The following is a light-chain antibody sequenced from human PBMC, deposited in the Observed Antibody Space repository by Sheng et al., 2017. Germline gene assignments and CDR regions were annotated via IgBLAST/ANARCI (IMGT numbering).Light chain of an antibody. Sequence: EIVLTQSPGTLSLSPGERATLSCRASQSVSNNYLAWYQQNPGQAPRVLIYVHPTGPLASQTGSVAVGLGQTSTLTISRLEPEDFAVYYCQHYGSSPPRYTFGQGTKLEIK. J-gene: IGKJ2*01. CDR1: QSVSNNY. CDR3: QHYGSSPPRYT. CDR2: VHP. V-gene: IGKV3-20*01.